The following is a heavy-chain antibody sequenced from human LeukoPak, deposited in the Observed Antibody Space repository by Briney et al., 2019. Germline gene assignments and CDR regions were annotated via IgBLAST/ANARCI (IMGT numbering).Heavy chain of an antibody. D-gene: IGHD2-2*01. CDR2: MNPNSGNT. CDR3: ARDFPIGYCSSTSCFP. J-gene: IGHJ5*02. CDR1: GYTFTSYD. V-gene: IGHV1-8*01. Sequence: ASVKVSCKASGYTFTSYDINLVRRATGQGLEWMGWMNPNSGNTGYAQKFQGRVTMTRNTSISAAYMELSSLRSEDTAVYYCARDFPIGYCSSTSCFPWGQGTLVTVSS.